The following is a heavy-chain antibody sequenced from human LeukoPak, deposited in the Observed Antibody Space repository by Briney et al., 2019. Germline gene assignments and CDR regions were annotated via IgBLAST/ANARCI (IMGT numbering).Heavy chain of an antibody. D-gene: IGHD3-22*01. CDR3: ASSITMIVVESDAFDI. Sequence: SVKVSCKASGGTFSSYAISWVRQAPGQGLEWMGGIIPIFGTANYAQKFQGRVTITADKSTSTAYMELSSLRSEDTAVYYCASSITMIVVESDAFDIWGQGTMVTVSS. J-gene: IGHJ3*02. V-gene: IGHV1-69*06. CDR2: IIPIFGTA. CDR1: GGTFSSYA.